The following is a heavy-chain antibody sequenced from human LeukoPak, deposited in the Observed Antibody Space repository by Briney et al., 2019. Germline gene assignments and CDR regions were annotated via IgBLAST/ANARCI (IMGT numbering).Heavy chain of an antibody. J-gene: IGHJ4*02. CDR2: IYSGGST. CDR1: GFTVSSNY. CDR3: AGSIAAADDY. V-gene: IGHV3-53*01. Sequence: GGSLRLSCAASGFTVSSNYMNWVRQPPGKGLEWVSVIYSGGSTYYADSVKGRFTISRDNSKNTLYLQMNSLRAEYTAVYYCAGSIAAADDYWGQGTLVTVSS. D-gene: IGHD6-13*01.